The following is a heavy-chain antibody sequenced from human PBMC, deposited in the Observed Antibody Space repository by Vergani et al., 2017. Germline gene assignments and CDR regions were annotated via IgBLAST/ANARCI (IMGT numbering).Heavy chain of an antibody. D-gene: IGHD3-3*02. CDR1: GGSISSHY. CDR3: ARDMSLRDSMGLDY. Sequence: QVQLQGSGPGLVKPSETLSLTCTVSGGSISSHYWSWIRQPPGKGLEWIGYIYYSGSTDYNPSLKSRVTISVDTSKNQFSLKLTSVTAADTAVYYCARDMSLRDSMGLDYWGQGTLVTVSS. J-gene: IGHJ4*02. CDR2: IYYSGST. V-gene: IGHV4-59*11.